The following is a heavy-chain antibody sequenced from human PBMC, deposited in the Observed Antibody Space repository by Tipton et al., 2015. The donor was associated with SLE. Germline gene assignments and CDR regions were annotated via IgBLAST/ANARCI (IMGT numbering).Heavy chain of an antibody. CDR1: GGSISSYY. CDR2: IYYSGST. V-gene: IGHV4-59*01. Sequence: LRLSCTVSGGSISSYYWSWIRQPPGKGLEWIGYIYYSGSTNYNPSLKSRVTISVDTSKNQFSLKLSSVTAADTAVYYCARGSGYSSSWYPVDYWGQGTLVTVSS. J-gene: IGHJ4*02. D-gene: IGHD6-13*01. CDR3: ARGSGYSSSWYPVDY.